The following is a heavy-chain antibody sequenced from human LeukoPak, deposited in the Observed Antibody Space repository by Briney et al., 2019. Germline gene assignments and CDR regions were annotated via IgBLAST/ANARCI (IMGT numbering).Heavy chain of an antibody. D-gene: IGHD3-22*01. Sequence: GESLQISCKGSGYSFTSYWIGWVRQMPGKGLEWMGIIYPADSDTRYSPSFQGQVTISADKSISTAYLQWSSLKASDTAMYYCGRLSSITMTKRNFDYGGQGTLVTVSS. J-gene: IGHJ4*02. V-gene: IGHV5-51*01. CDR3: GRLSSITMTKRNFDY. CDR2: IYPADSDT. CDR1: GYSFTSYW.